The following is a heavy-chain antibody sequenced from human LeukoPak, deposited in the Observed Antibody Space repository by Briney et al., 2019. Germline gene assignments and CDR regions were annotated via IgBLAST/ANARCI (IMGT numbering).Heavy chain of an antibody. CDR3: ARGASGYYFGDFDY. D-gene: IGHD3-22*01. CDR2: INPNSGGT. CDR1: GYTFTGYY. V-gene: IGHV1-2*02. Sequence: ASVKVSCKASGYTFTGYYMHWVRQAPGRGLEWMGWINPNSGGTNYAQKFQGRVTMTRDTSISTAYMELSRLRSDDTAVYYCARGASGYYFGDFDYWGQGTLVTVSS. J-gene: IGHJ4*02.